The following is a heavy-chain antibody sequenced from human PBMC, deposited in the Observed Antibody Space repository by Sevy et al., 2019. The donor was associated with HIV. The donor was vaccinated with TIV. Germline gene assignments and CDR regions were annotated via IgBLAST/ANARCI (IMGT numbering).Heavy chain of an antibody. CDR3: ATTKDYYESSGDPFDY. Sequence: GGSLRLSCAASGFTFDDYAMHWVRQAPGKGLEWVSGISWNSGSIGYADSVKGRFTISRDNAKNSLYLQMNSLRSEDTAVYYCATTKDYYESSGDPFDYWGQGTLVTVSS. CDR2: ISWNSGSI. V-gene: IGHV3-9*01. J-gene: IGHJ4*02. D-gene: IGHD3-22*01. CDR1: GFTFDDYA.